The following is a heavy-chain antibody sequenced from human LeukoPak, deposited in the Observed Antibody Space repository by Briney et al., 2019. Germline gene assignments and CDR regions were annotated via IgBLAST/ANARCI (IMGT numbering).Heavy chain of an antibody. J-gene: IGHJ3*02. CDR2: IIPIFGTA. V-gene: IGHV1-69*13. Sequence: SVKVSCKASGGTFSSYAISWVRQAPGQGLEWMGGIIPIFGTANYAQKFQGRVTITADESTSTAYMELSSLRSEDTAVYYCARVGITIFGVVTPPDAFDIWGQGTMVTVSS. CDR1: GGTFSSYA. CDR3: ARVGITIFGVVTPPDAFDI. D-gene: IGHD3-3*01.